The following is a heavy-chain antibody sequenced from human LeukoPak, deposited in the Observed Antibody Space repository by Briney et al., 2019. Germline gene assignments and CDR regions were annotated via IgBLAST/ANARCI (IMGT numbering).Heavy chain of an antibody. V-gene: IGHV3-23*01. D-gene: IGHD1-26*01. Sequence: GGSLRLSCAASGFTFSSYAMTWVRQAPGRGLEWVSTISGSGGSTYYADSVKGRFTISRDNAKSTLFLQINSLSAEDTAVYYCARDVSGSLDYWGQGTLVTVSS. CDR3: ARDVSGSLDY. CDR2: ISGSGGST. CDR1: GFTFSSYA. J-gene: IGHJ4*02.